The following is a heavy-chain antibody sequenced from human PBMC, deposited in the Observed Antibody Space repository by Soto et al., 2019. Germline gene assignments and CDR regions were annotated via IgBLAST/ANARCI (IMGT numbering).Heavy chain of an antibody. D-gene: IGHD3-22*01. Sequence: QLQLQESGPGLVKPSETLSLTCTVSGGSISSSSYYWGWIRQPPGKGLEWIGSIYYSGSTYYNPSLKSRVTISVDASKNQFALKLSSVTAADTAVYYCASGEQSQWLLLLRVGLEENYFDYWGQGTLVTVSS. V-gene: IGHV4-39*01. CDR1: GGSISSSSYY. CDR2: IYYSGST. J-gene: IGHJ4*02. CDR3: ASGEQSQWLLLLRVGLEENYFDY.